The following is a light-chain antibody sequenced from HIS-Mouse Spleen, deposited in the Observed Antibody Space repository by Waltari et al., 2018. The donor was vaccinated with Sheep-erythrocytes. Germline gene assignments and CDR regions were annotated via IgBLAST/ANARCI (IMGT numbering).Light chain of an antibody. CDR2: DVS. Sequence: QSALTPPRPVPGSPGQSVTISCTGTSSDFGGYNYFSWYQQHPGKAPKLMIYDVSKRPSGVPDRFSGSKSGNTASLTISGLQAEDEADYYCCSYAGSYNHVFATGTKVTVL. V-gene: IGLV2-11*01. CDR1: SSDFGGYNY. J-gene: IGLJ1*01. CDR3: CSYAGSYNHV.